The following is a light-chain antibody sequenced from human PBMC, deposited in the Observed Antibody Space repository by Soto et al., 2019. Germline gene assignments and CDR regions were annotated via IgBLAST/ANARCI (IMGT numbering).Light chain of an antibody. CDR1: QSISSW. Sequence: DIQMTQSPSTLPASVGDSVTITCRASQSISSWLAWYQQKPGKAPKLLIYDASSLERGVPTWCSGSGSEAEFTLTSSIQQHDYVASYYYQQNNNYWTFGQGTKVDI. CDR3: QQNNNYWT. CDR2: DAS. J-gene: IGKJ1*01. V-gene: IGKV1-5*01.